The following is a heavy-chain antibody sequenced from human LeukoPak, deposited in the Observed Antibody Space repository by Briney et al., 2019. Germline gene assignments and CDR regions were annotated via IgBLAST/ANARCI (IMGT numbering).Heavy chain of an antibody. CDR3: ARQNFLGDPYLDY. J-gene: IGHJ4*02. D-gene: IGHD3-16*01. CDR1: GYSFSNYW. V-gene: IGHV5-51*01. Sequence: GESLKISFKGSGYSFSNYWIAWVRQMPGRGLEWMGIIYPGDSDTRYSPSFHGQVTVSADMSINTAYLLWNSLKASDTAMYYCARQNFLGDPYLDYWGQGTLVTVSS. CDR2: IYPGDSDT.